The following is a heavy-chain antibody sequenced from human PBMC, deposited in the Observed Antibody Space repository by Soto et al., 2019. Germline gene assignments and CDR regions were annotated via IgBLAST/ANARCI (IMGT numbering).Heavy chain of an antibody. CDR3: ARGVGSGSYYNQYNWFDS. J-gene: IGHJ5*01. CDR1: GYTFTNYG. D-gene: IGHD3-10*01. Sequence: QVQLVQSGGEVKKPGASVKVSCKASGYTFTNYGISWVRQAPGQGLEWMGWINVYNGNTKYAQKVQGRVTMTTDPATSTAYMEVRSLRSDDTAVYYCARGVGSGSYYNQYNWFDSWGQGTLVTVSS. CDR2: INVYNGNT. V-gene: IGHV1-18*01.